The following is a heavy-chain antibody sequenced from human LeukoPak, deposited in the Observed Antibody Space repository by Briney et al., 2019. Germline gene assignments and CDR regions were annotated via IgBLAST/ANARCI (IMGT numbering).Heavy chain of an antibody. V-gene: IGHV3-21*01. Sequence: GGSLRHSCAASGFTFSSYSMNWVRQAPGKGLEWVSSISSSSSYIYYADSVKGRFTISRDNAKNSLYLQMNSLRAEDTAVYYCARAETYYYDSSGYFLWGQGTLVTVSS. CDR2: ISSSSSYI. J-gene: IGHJ4*02. CDR3: ARAETYYYDSSGYFL. CDR1: GFTFSSYS. D-gene: IGHD3-22*01.